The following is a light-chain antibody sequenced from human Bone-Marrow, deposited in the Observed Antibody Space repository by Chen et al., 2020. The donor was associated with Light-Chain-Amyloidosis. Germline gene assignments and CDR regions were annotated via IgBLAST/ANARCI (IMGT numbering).Light chain of an antibody. Sequence: SYVLTQPSSVSVAPGQTAPIACGGNNIGSTSVHWYQQTPGQAPLLVVYDNSDRPSGIPERWSGANSGNTATLTISRVEAEDEADYYCQVWERSSDRPVFGGGTKLTVL. V-gene: IGLV3-21*02. J-gene: IGLJ3*02. CDR3: QVWERSSDRPV. CDR1: NIGSTS. CDR2: DNS.